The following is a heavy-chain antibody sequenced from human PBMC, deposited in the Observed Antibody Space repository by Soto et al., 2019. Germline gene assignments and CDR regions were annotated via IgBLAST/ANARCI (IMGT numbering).Heavy chain of an antibody. V-gene: IGHV4-31*03. CDR3: ARGKSYDILTGFYYYYMDV. CDR2: IYYSGST. D-gene: IGHD3-9*01. Sequence: SDPLSLTCTISGGSISSGGYYWSWIRQHPGKGLEWIGYIYYSGSTYYNPSLKSRVTISVDTSKNQFSLKLSSVTAADTAVYYCARGKSYDILTGFYYYYMDVWGKGTTVT. CDR1: GGSISSGGYY. J-gene: IGHJ6*03.